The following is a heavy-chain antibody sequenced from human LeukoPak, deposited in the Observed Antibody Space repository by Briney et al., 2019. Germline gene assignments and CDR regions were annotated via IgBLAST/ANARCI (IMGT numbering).Heavy chain of an antibody. D-gene: IGHD3-22*01. CDR1: GGSISSYY. CDR2: IYYSGST. J-gene: IGHJ3*02. V-gene: IGHV4-59*01. CDR3: ARDSDDRDSDAFDI. Sequence: SETLSLTCTVSGGSISSYYCSWIRQPPGKGLEWIGYIYYSGSTNYNPSLKSRVTISVDTSKNQFSLKLSSVTAADTAVYYCARDSDDRDSDAFDIWGQGTMVTVSS.